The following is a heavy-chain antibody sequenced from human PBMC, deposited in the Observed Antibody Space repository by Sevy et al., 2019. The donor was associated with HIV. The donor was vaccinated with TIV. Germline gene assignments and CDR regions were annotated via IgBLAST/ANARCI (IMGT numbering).Heavy chain of an antibody. D-gene: IGHD3-22*01. CDR2: IYPNGDVT. Sequence: GGSLRLSCAASGFTFINYAMTWVRQAPGKGLEWVSSIYPNGDVTFYAESVKGRFTISRDNSKSTLYLQMNSLRAEDTVLYYCAKDQGESSGSYPSSAFDIWGQGTVVTVSS. J-gene: IGHJ3*02. V-gene: IGHV3-23*01. CDR3: AKDQGESSGSYPSSAFDI. CDR1: GFTFINYA.